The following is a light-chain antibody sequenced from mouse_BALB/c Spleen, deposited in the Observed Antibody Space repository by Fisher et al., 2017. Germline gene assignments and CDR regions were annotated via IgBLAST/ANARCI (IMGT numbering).Light chain of an antibody. CDR3: QQYSGYPLT. CDR2: YAS. J-gene: IGKJ1*01. V-gene: IGKV5-43*01. CDR1: QSISNN. Sequence: DIVLTQSTATLSVTPGDSVSLSCRASQSISNNLHWYQQKSHESPRLLIKYASQSISGIPSRFSGSGSGTSYSLTIGTMEAEDVATYYCQQYSGYPLTFGGGTKLEIK.